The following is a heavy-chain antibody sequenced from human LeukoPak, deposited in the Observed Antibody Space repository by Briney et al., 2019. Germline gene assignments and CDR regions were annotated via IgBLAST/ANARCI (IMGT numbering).Heavy chain of an antibody. Sequence: GASVKVSCKASGYTFTSYGISWVRQAPGQGLEWMGWISAYNGNTNYAQKLQGRATITRDTSASTAYMELSSLRSEDTAVYYCASGSGDYWGQGTLVTVSS. J-gene: IGHJ4*02. V-gene: IGHV1-18*01. CDR3: ASGSGDY. CDR2: ISAYNGNT. CDR1: GYTFTSYG. D-gene: IGHD1-26*01.